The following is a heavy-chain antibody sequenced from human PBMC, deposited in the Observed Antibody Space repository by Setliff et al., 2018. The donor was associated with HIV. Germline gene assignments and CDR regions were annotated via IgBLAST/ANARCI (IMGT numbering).Heavy chain of an antibody. J-gene: IGHJ4*02. CDR1: GFSFGNLA. V-gene: IGHV3-23*01. CDR3: AKMDVVVIPAAIRY. D-gene: IGHD2-2*01. CDR2: ISGSGGNT. Sequence: PGGSLRLSCATSGFSFGNLAMNWVRQAPGKGLEWVSTISGSGGNTHYADSVKGRFTIFRDNSKNTLYLQMNSLRAEDTAVYYCAKMDVVVIPAAIRYWGQGTLVTVSS.